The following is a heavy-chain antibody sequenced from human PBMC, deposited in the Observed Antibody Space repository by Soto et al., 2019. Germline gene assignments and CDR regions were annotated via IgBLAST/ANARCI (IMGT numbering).Heavy chain of an antibody. CDR1: GYTLTELS. CDR2: FDPEDGET. V-gene: IGHV1-24*01. J-gene: IGHJ5*02. D-gene: IGHD3-9*01. CDR3: ATARGLANYDILTGSGINGFDP. Sequence: ASVKVSCKVSGYTLTELSMHWVRQAPGKGLEWMGGFDPEDGETIYAQKFQGRVTMTEDTSTDTAYMELSSLRSEDTAVYYCATARGLANYDILTGSGINGFDPWGQGTLVTRSS.